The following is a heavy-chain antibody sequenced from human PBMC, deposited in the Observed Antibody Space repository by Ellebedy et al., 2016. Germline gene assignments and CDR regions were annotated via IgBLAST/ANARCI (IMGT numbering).Heavy chain of an antibody. D-gene: IGHD2-15*01. J-gene: IGHJ4*02. CDR1: GYTLTELS. CDR2: FDPEDGET. V-gene: IGHV1-24*01. CDR3: ATLMTLAVVAATSDY. Sequence: ASVKVSCKVSGYTLTELSMHWVRQAPGKGLEWMGGFDPEDGETIYAQKFQGRVTMTEDTSTDTAYMELSSLRSEDTAVYYCATLMTLAVVAATSDYWGQGTLVTVSS.